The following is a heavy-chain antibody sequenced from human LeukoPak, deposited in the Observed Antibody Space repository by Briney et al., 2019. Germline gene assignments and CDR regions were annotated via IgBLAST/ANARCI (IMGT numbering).Heavy chain of an antibody. J-gene: IGHJ4*02. V-gene: IGHV3-7*03. CDR3: ARNSGVGFDY. CDR2: INLDESER. Sequence: GGSLRLSCAASGFTFSNYWMSWLRQAPGKGLQWVANINLDESERYYVDSVKGRFTISRDNAKNSLYLQMNSLRAEDTAVYYCARNSGVGFDYWGQGTLLTVSS. CDR1: GFTFSNYW. D-gene: IGHD4-23*01.